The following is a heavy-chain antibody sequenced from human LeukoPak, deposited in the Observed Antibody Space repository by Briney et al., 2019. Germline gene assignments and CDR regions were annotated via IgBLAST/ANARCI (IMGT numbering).Heavy chain of an antibody. CDR3: AIVGYCSGGSCYSDY. CDR1: GYTFTSYG. Sequence: ASVKVSCKASGYTFTSYGISWVRQAPGQGLEWMGWISAYNGNTNYAQKLQGRVTMTTDTSTSTAYMELRSLRSDDTAMYYCAIVGYCSGGSCYSDYWGQGTLVTVSS. D-gene: IGHD2-15*01. J-gene: IGHJ4*02. CDR2: ISAYNGNT. V-gene: IGHV1-18*04.